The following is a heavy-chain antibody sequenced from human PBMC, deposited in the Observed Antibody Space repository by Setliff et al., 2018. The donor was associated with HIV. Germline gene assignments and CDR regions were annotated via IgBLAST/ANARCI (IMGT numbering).Heavy chain of an antibody. Sequence: PVGSLRLSCATSGFSFSSYGMSWVRQAPGKGLEWVSSISPSGSTTYYADSVKGRFTFSRDNSKNTLYLQMNSLRAEDTAVYYCAKGIRIAVAGGYYYYYPVDVWGQGTTVTVSS. CDR2: ISPSGSTT. CDR1: GFSFSSYG. D-gene: IGHD6-19*01. J-gene: IGHJ6*02. CDR3: AKGIRIAVAGGYYYYYPVDV. V-gene: IGHV3-23*01.